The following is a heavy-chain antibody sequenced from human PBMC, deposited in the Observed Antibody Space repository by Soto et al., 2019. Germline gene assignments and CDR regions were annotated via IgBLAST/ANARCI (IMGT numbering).Heavy chain of an antibody. D-gene: IGHD5-18*01. CDR3: ATSEGYIQLSPSFDY. V-gene: IGHV1-18*01. Sequence: ASVKVSCKASGYTFTSYGISWVRQAPGQGLEWMGWISAYNGNTNYAQKLQGRVTMTTDTSTSTAYMELRSLRSDDTAVYYCATSEGYIQLSPSFDYWGQGTLVTVSS. J-gene: IGHJ4*02. CDR2: ISAYNGNT. CDR1: GYTFTSYG.